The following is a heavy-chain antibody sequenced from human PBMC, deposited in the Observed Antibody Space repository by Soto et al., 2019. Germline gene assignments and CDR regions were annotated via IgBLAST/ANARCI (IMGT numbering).Heavy chain of an antibody. J-gene: IGHJ3*02. CDR3: AKDIGSTVTGDAFDI. CDR2: ISWNSGSI. Sequence: EVQLVESGGGLVQPGRSLRLSCAASGFTFDDYAMHWVRQAPGKGLEWVSGISWNSGSIGYADSVKGRFTISRDNAKNCLYLQMNSLRAEDTALYYCAKDIGSTVTGDAFDIWGQGTMVTVSS. V-gene: IGHV3-9*01. D-gene: IGHD4-17*01. CDR1: GFTFDDYA.